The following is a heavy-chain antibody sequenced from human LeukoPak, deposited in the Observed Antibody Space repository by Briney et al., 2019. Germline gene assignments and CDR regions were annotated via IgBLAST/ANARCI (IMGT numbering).Heavy chain of an antibody. V-gene: IGHV1-69*04. CDR1: GGTFSSYA. J-gene: IGHJ5*02. CDR2: IIPILGIA. D-gene: IGHD3-3*01. CDR3: ARGTVSSGYWFDP. Sequence: SVKVSCKASGGTFSSYAISWVRQAPGQGLEWMGRIIPILGIANYAQKFQGRVTITADKSTSTAYTELSSLRSEDTAVYYCARGTVSSGYWFDPWGQGTLVTVSS.